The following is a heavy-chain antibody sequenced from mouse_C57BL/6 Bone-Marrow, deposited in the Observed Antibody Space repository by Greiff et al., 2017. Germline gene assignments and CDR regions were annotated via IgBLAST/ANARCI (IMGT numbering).Heavy chain of an antibody. Sequence: QVQLQQSGPELVKPGASVKISCKASGYTFTDYYINWVKQRPGQGLAWIGWIYPGSGNTKYNEKFKGKATLTVDTSSSTAYMQLSSLTSEDSAVYFCSRRAQTNFDYWGQGTTLTVSS. CDR1: GYTFTDYY. CDR2: IYPGSGNT. V-gene: IGHV1-84*01. CDR3: SRRAQTNFDY. J-gene: IGHJ2*01. D-gene: IGHD3-2*02.